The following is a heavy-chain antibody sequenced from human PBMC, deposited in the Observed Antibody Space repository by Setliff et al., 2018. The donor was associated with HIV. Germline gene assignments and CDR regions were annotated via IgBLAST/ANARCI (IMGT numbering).Heavy chain of an antibody. J-gene: IGHJ4*02. CDR2: IYQTGSI. D-gene: IGHD2-15*01. CDR1: GYSLTSGYY. Sequence: PSETLSLTCGVSGYSLTSGYYWGWFRQSPGKGLEWIATIYQTGSIYYNPSLQNRVTLLLDMSKNQFSLKLSSVTAADTAVYYCARQAWHSGRNGYFVDYWGQGTLVTVSS. V-gene: IGHV4-38-2*01. CDR3: ARQAWHSGRNGYFVDY.